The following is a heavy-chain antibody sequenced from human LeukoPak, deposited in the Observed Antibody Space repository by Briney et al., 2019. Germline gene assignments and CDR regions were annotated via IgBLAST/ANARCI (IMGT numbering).Heavy chain of an antibody. CDR1: GGSFSGYY. CDR3: ARGYYDFWSGRPFDP. D-gene: IGHD3-3*01. Sequence: PSETLSLTCAVYGGSFSGYYWSWLRQPPGKGLEWIGEINHSGSTNYNPSLKSRVTISVDTSKNQFSLKLSSVTAADTAVYYCARGYYDFWSGRPFDPWGQGTLVTVSS. J-gene: IGHJ5*02. CDR2: INHSGST. V-gene: IGHV4-34*01.